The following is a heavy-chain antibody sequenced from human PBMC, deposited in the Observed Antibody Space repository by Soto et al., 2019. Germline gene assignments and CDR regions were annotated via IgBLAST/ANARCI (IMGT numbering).Heavy chain of an antibody. D-gene: IGHD3-10*01. V-gene: IGHV3-33*08. Sequence: GGSLRLSCAASGFTFSSYGMHWVRQAPGKGLEWVAVIWYDGSNTYYADSVKGRFTISRDNSKNTLYLQMNSLGAEDTAVYYCAKVLYTRAGSYSNLESSYYCMDVWGKGTTVTVSS. CDR3: AKVLYTRAGSYSNLESSYYCMDV. CDR2: IWYDGSNT. CDR1: GFTFSSYG. J-gene: IGHJ6*04.